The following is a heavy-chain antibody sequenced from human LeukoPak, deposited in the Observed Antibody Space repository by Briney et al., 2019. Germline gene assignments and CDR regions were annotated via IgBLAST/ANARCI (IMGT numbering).Heavy chain of an antibody. Sequence: GGSLRLSCAASGFTFSSFAMHWVRQPPGKGLEWVAVISYDGNNKYYADSVKGRFTISRENSTNTQYLQMNSLRPEDTAIYYCAKENYGSGSLGSFDNWGQGTLVSVSS. CDR1: GFTFSSFA. V-gene: IGHV3-30*18. D-gene: IGHD3-10*01. J-gene: IGHJ4*02. CDR2: ISYDGNNK. CDR3: AKENYGSGSLGSFDN.